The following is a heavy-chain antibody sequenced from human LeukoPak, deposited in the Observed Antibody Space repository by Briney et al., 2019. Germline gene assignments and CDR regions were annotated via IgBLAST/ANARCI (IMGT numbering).Heavy chain of an antibody. V-gene: IGHV4-34*01. CDR1: GGSFSGYH. CDR2: INHSGST. J-gene: IGHJ3*02. CDR3: ARGRWGYCSSTSCHGTAFDI. Sequence: PSETLSLTCAVYGGSFSGYHWSWIRQPPGKGLEWIGEINHSGSTNYNPSLKSRVTISVDTSKNQSSLKLSSVTAADTAVYYCARGRWGYCSSTSCHGTAFDIWGQGTMVTVSS. D-gene: IGHD2-2*01.